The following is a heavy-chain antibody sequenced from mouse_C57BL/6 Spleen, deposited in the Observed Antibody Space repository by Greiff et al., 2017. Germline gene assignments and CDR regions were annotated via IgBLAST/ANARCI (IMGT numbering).Heavy chain of an antibody. CDR3: ARGLPLYAMDY. CDR1: GYSITSGYD. D-gene: IGHD2-4*01. J-gene: IGHJ4*01. Sequence: EVKLQESGPGMVKPSQSLSLTCTVTGYSITSGYDWHWIRHFPGNKLEWMGYISYSGSTNYNPSLKSRISITHDTSKNHFFLKLNSVTTEDTATYYCARGLPLYAMDYWGQGTSVTVSS. CDR2: ISYSGST. V-gene: IGHV3-1*01.